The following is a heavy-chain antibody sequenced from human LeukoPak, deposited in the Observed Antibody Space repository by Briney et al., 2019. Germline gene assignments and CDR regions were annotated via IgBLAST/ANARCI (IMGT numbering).Heavy chain of an antibody. CDR1: EFSVGSNY. V-gene: IGHV3-30*03. CDR2: ISQDGSKK. CDR3: ARGAEHTYYDILTGYSPLDY. J-gene: IGHJ4*02. Sequence: LSGGALRLSCAASEFSVGSNYMTWVRQAPGKGLEWVAVISQDGSKKYYADSVRGQFTISRDNSKNTLYLQMNSLRAEDTAVYYCARGAEHTYYDILTGYSPLDYWGQGTLVTVSS. D-gene: IGHD3-9*01.